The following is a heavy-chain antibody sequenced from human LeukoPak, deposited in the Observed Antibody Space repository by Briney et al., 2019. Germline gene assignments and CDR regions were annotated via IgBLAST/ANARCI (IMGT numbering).Heavy chain of an antibody. CDR1: GGSISSYY. CDR2: IYYSGST. CDR3: ARDNPGDSSGYYYELYYFDY. D-gene: IGHD3-22*01. Sequence: SETLSLTCTVTGGSISSYYWSWIRQPPGKGLEWIGYIYYSGSTNYNPSLKSRVTISVDTSKNQFSLKLSSVTAADTAVYYCARDNPGDSSGYYYELYYFDYWGQGTLVTVSS. V-gene: IGHV4-59*12. J-gene: IGHJ4*02.